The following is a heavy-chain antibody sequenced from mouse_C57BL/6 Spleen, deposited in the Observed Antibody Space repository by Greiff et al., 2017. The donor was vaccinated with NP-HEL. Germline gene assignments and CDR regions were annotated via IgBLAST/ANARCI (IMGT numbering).Heavy chain of an antibody. Sequence: QVQLQQPGAELVKPGASVKVSCKASGYTFTSYWMHWVKQRPGQGLEWIGRIHPSDSDTNYNQKFKGKATLTVDKSSSTAYLHLSSLTSDDSAVYYCAIGASWYAMDYWGQGTSVTVSS. J-gene: IGHJ4*01. V-gene: IGHV1-74*01. CDR2: IHPSDSDT. CDR1: GYTFTSYW. CDR3: AIGASWYAMDY. D-gene: IGHD6-1*01.